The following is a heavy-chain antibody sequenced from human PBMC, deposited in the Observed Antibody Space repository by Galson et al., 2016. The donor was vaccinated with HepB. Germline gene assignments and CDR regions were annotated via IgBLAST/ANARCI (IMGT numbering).Heavy chain of an antibody. V-gene: IGHV3-66*01. CDR1: GLTVSRSY. J-gene: IGHJ6*02. D-gene: IGHD4-17*01. CDR3: ARDYAAYGDPARYYYFEKDV. Sequence: SLRLSCAASGLTVSRSYMSWVRQAPGKGLEWVSIVHSGGRTYYSDSVKGRFPISRDTSKNTPYLQMNSPRADDTAVYYCARDYAAYGDPARYYYFEKDVWGQGTTVTVSS. CDR2: VHSGGRT.